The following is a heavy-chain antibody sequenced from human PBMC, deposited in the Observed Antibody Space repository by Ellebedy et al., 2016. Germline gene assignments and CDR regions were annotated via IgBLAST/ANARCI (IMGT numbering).Heavy chain of an antibody. CDR3: ARYGLSGTFDL. J-gene: IGHJ4*02. Sequence: LSLTCVASGFTFSNYWMAWVRQAPGKGLEWVANIRNDESEKYFVDSVKGRFTISRDNAKNSVYLQMSSLRAEDMAVYYCARYGLSGTFDLWGQGTPVTVSS. D-gene: IGHD3-10*01. CDR2: IRNDESEK. CDR1: GFTFSNYW. V-gene: IGHV3-7*03.